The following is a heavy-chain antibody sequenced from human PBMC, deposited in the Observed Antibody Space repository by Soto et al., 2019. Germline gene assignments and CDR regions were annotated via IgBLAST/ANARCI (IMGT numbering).Heavy chain of an antibody. CDR3: ARGNVVVVNGLDY. CDR2: IYYSGST. V-gene: IGHV4-30-4*01. D-gene: IGHD2-15*01. J-gene: IGHJ4*02. Sequence: LSLTCTVSGGSISSGDYYWSWIRQPPGKGLEWIGYIYYSGSTYYNPSLKSRVTISVDTSKNQFSLKLSSVTAADTAVYYCARGNVVVVNGLDYWGQGTLVTVSS. CDR1: GGSISSGDYY.